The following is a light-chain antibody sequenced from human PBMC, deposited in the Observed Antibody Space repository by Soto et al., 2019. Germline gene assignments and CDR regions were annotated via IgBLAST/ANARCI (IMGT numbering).Light chain of an antibody. CDR1: QSVSSN. CDR3: QQYNNWPPWT. CDR2: GAS. Sequence: EIVMTQSPATLSVSPGERATLSCRASQSVSSNLAWYQQKPGQAPRLLIYGASPRATGIPARFSGSGSGREFTLTISSLLSEYFGVYYCQQYNNWPPWTFGQGTKVEIK. V-gene: IGKV3-15*01. J-gene: IGKJ1*01.